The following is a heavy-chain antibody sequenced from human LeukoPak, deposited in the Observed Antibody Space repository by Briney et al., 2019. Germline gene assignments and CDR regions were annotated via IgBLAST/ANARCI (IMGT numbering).Heavy chain of an antibody. V-gene: IGHV3-30*18. CDR2: ISYDGSNK. CDR1: GFTFSSYG. CDR3: AKLQGGKEGLDFDY. J-gene: IGHJ4*02. D-gene: IGHD1-14*01. Sequence: TGGSLRLSCAASGFTFSSYGMHWVRQAPGKGLEWVAVISYDGSNKYYADSVKGRFTISRDNSKNTLYLQMNSLRAEDKAVYYCAKLQGGKEGLDFDYWGQGTLVTVSS.